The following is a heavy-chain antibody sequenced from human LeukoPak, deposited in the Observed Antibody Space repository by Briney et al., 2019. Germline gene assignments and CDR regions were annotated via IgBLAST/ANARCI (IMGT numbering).Heavy chain of an antibody. J-gene: IGHJ4*02. CDR1: GFTFSSYG. Sequence: PGGSLRLSCAASGFTFSSYGMSWVRQAPGKGLEWVSAISGSGSSTYYGDSVKGRFTISRDNSKNTLYLQMNSLRAEDTAVYYCAKGASRPQIGYCTNGVCQNFDYWGQGTLVTVSS. CDR2: ISGSGSST. CDR3: AKGASRPQIGYCTNGVCQNFDY. V-gene: IGHV3-23*01. D-gene: IGHD2-8*01.